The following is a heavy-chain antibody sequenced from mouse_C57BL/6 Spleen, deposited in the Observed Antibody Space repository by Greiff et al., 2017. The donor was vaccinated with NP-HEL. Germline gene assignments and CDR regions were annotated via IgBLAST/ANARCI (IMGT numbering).Heavy chain of an antibody. CDR1: GFTFSDYY. CDR2: INYDASST. V-gene: IGHV5-16*01. D-gene: IGHD3-2*02. CDR3: ARDQTAQATGYFDY. Sequence: DVMLVESEGGLVKPGGSMKLSCTASGFTFSDYYMAWVRQVPEKGLEWVANINYDASSTYYLDSLKSRFIIARDNATNILYLQMSSLKSEDTATYYGARDQTAQATGYFDYWGQGTTLTVSS. J-gene: IGHJ2*01.